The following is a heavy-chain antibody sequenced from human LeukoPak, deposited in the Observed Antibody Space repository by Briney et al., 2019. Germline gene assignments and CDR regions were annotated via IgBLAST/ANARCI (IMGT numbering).Heavy chain of an antibody. V-gene: IGHV1-18*01. CDR3: ARDNDSSGYYGYFDY. J-gene: IGHJ4*02. D-gene: IGHD3-22*01. Sequence: ASVKVSCKASGYTFTSYGISWVRQAPGQGLEWMGWISAYNGNTNYAQKLQGRVTMTTDTSTSTVYMELRSLRSDDTAVYYCARDNDSSGYYGYFDYWGQGTLVTVSS. CDR2: ISAYNGNT. CDR1: GYTFTSYG.